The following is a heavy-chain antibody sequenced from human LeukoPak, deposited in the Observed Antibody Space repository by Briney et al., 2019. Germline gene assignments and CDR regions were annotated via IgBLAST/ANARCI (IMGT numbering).Heavy chain of an antibody. CDR3: TTAGDYGGNNFDY. CDR1: GFTFSNAW. Sequence: PGGSLRLSCAASGFTFSNAWMSWVRQAPGKGLEWVGRIKSKTDGGTTDYAAPVKGRFTISRDDSKNTLYLQMNSLKTEDTAVYYCTTAGDYGGNNFDYWGQGTLVTVSS. D-gene: IGHD4-23*01. V-gene: IGHV3-15*01. J-gene: IGHJ4*02. CDR2: IKSKTDGGTT.